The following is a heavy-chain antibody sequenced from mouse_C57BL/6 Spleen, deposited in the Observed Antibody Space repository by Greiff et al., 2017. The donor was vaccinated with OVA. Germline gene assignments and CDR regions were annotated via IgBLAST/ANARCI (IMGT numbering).Heavy chain of an antibody. J-gene: IGHJ1*03. D-gene: IGHD1-1*01. CDR2: ISIGNGYT. Sequence: VQLQQSGAELVRPGSSVKMSCKTSGYTFTSYGINWVKQRPGQGLEWIGYISIGNGYTEYNEKFKGKATLTSDTSSSTAYMQLSSLTSEDSAIYFCAFHYYGSSQGYFDVWGTGTTVTVSS. CDR1: GYTFTSYG. V-gene: IGHV1-58*01. CDR3: AFHYYGSSQGYFDV.